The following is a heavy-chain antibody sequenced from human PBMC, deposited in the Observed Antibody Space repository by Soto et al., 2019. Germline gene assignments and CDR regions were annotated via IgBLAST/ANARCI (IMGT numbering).Heavy chain of an antibody. Sequence: QPQLVQAGVEVKKPGASVRVTFKDSGYPFINYGLNWVRQAPGQGLEWMGWISGHNGGTNYGPKFRDRITMATDTSSKTAYLELRSLRSDDAAVYYCAKDGGHGALMNMGGMDVLSQGTTVTVSS. D-gene: IGHD2-8*01. V-gene: IGHV1-18*01. J-gene: IGHJ6*02. CDR1: GYPFINYG. CDR2: ISGHNGGT. CDR3: AKDGGHGALMNMGGMDV.